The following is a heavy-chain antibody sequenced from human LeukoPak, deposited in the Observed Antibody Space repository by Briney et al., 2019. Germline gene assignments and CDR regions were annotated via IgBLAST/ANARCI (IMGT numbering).Heavy chain of an antibody. V-gene: IGHV1-46*01. Sequence: GASVKVSCKASGYTFTSYYMHWVRQAPGQGLEWMGIINPSGGSTSYAQKFQGRVTMTRDMSTSTVYMELSSLRSEDTAVYYCASDTWGDCSGGSCYFRNWFDPWGQGTLVTVSS. CDR1: GYTFTSYY. CDR2: INPSGGST. D-gene: IGHD2-15*01. J-gene: IGHJ5*02. CDR3: ASDTWGDCSGGSCYFRNWFDP.